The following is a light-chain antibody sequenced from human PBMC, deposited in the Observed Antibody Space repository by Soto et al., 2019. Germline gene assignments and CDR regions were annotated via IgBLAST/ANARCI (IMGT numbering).Light chain of an antibody. J-gene: IGLJ3*02. Sequence: QSVLTQPPSASGTPGQRVTISCSGSSSNIGSNTVNWYQQLPGTAPKLLIYSNNQRPSGVPDRFSGSKSGTSASLAISGLQSDDEADYYCAAWDDSLNGWVFGGGTKLTLL. CDR1: SSNIGSNT. V-gene: IGLV1-44*01. CDR2: SNN. CDR3: AAWDDSLNGWV.